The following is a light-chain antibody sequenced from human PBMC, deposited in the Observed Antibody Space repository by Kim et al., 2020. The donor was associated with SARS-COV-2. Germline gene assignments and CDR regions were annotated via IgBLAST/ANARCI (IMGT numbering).Light chain of an antibody. V-gene: IGLV2-14*03. CDR2: DVS. J-gene: IGLJ2*01. CDR3: SSYTSSSTPVI. Sequence: QSITMSCTGTSSDVGGYNDVSWYQQHPGKAPKLMIYDVSNRTSGVSNRISGSKSGNTASLTISGLQAGGEADYYCSSYTSSSTPVIFGGGTQLTVL. CDR1: SSDVGGYND.